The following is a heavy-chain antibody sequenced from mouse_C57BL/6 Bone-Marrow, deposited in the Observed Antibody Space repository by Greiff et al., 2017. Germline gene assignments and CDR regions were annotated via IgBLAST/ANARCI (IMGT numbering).Heavy chain of an antibody. CDR2: IHPNSGST. CDR3: ARWLLFYYAMDY. V-gene: IGHV1-64*01. D-gene: IGHD2-3*01. Sequence: QVQLQQSGPELVKPGASVKLSCKASGYTFTSYDINWVKQRPGQGLEWIGMIHPNSGSTNYNEKFKSKATLTVDKSSSTAYMQLSSLTSEDSAVYYCARWLLFYYAMDYWGQGTSVTVSS. J-gene: IGHJ4*01. CDR1: GYTFTSYD.